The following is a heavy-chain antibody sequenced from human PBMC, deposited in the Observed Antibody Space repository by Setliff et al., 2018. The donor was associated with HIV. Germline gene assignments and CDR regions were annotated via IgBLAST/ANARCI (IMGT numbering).Heavy chain of an antibody. CDR3: ARGDPFTDFDS. D-gene: IGHD3-16*01. V-gene: IGHV4-59*08. CDR1: SGSISTYY. J-gene: IGHJ4*02. CDR2: IYYTGST. Sequence: SETLSLTCTVSSGSISTYYWTWIRQPPGKGLEYIGYIYYTGSTDYNPSLKSRVTVSADTSKNQFSLKLTSVTAADTAVYYCARGDPFTDFDSWGQGTLVTVSS.